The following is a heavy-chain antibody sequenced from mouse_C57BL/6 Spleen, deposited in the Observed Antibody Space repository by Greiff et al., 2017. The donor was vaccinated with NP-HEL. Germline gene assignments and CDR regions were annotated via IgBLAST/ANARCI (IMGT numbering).Heavy chain of an antibody. D-gene: IGHD4-1*02. Sequence: QVQLQQSGAELVMPGASVKLSCKASGYTFTSYWMHWVKQRPGQGLEWIGEIDPSDSYTNYNQKFKGKSTLTVDKSSSTAYMQLSSLTSEDSAVYYCASPQLGQEYYFDYWGQGTTLTVSS. CDR2: IDPSDSYT. J-gene: IGHJ2*01. CDR1: GYTFTSYW. CDR3: ASPQLGQEYYFDY. V-gene: IGHV1-69*01.